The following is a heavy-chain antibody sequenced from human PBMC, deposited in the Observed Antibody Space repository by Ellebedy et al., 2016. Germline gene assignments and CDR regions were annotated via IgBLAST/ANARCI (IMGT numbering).Heavy chain of an antibody. J-gene: IGHJ4*02. V-gene: IGHV3-7*03. CDR1: GYTFSSYW. D-gene: IGHD2-2*01. CDR2: SDQDGTET. CDR3: TRGVIPAAICPPSGY. Sequence: GGSLRLXCAGSGYTFSSYWMSWVRQAPGKGLEWLANSDQDGTETDYVDSVKGRFTISRDNTRNLLFLQMNSLSAEDSATYYCTRGVIPAAICPPSGYWGQGTLVTVST.